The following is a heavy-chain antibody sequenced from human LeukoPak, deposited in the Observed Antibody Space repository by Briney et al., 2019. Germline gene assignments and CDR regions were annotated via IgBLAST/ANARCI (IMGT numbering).Heavy chain of an antibody. Sequence: GGSLRLSCAASGFTFSNAWMNWAPQAPGKGLEWVGRIERKTDGGTTDYAGPVKGRFTISRDDSKNTLYLQMNSLKTEDTAVYFCTTGGLSHWGQGTLVTVSS. CDR1: GFTFSNAW. D-gene: IGHD2-21*01. CDR3: TTGGLSH. CDR2: IERKTDGGTT. J-gene: IGHJ4*02. V-gene: IGHV3-15*04.